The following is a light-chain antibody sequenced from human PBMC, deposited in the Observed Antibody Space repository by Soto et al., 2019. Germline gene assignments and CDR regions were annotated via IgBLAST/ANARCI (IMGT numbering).Light chain of an antibody. J-gene: IGLJ2*01. CDR2: EVS. CDR1: SSDVGSYNL. V-gene: IGLV2-23*02. CDR3: CSYASTSTFEV. Sequence: QSALTQPASVSGSPGQSITISCTGTSSDVGSYNLVSWYQQHPGKAPKLMIYEVSKRPSGVSNRFSGSKSGNTASLTISGLQTEDEADYYCCSYASTSTFEVFGGGTQLTVL.